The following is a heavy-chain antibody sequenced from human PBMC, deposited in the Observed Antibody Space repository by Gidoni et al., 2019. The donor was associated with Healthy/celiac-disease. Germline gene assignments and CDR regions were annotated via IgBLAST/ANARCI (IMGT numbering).Heavy chain of an antibody. CDR3: ARDRPSWNYGPGHNNNAFDI. D-gene: IGHD1-7*01. J-gene: IGHJ3*02. Sequence: QVQLVQSXXXVKKPGASVKVSCKTSGYTFTSYGISGLRPVPGQGFEWMGWISAYNCNTNYAQKLQGRVTMTTDTATSTAYMELRSLRSDDTAVYYCARDRPSWNYGPGHNNNAFDIWGQGTMVXVSS. CDR1: GYTFTSYG. CDR2: ISAYNCNT. V-gene: IGHV1-18*01.